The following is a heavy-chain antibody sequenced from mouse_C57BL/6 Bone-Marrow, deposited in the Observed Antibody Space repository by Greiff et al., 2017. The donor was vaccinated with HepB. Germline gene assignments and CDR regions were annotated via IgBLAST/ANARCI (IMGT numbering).Heavy chain of an antibody. Sequence: QVQLQQPGAELVMPGASVKLSCKASGYTFTSYWMHWVKQRPGQGLEWIGEIDPSDSYTNYNQKFKGKSTLTVDKSSSKAYMQLSSLTSEDSAVYYFARRDFYAMDYWGQGTSVTVSS. J-gene: IGHJ4*01. CDR1: GYTFTSYW. CDR3: ARRDFYAMDY. V-gene: IGHV1-69*01. CDR2: IDPSDSYT.